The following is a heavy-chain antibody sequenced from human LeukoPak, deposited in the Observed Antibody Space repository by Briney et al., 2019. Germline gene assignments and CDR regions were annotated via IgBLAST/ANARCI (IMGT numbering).Heavy chain of an antibody. J-gene: IGHJ5*02. V-gene: IGHV4-39*01. D-gene: IGHD2-2*02. Sequence: PSETLSLTCTVSGPPISSGYYYWGWIRQAPGKGLEWIASIYSSGITYYNPSLKSRVTISVDTSKNQISLMVSSVTAADTAFYYCAGHPDCSSSSCYRWFDPWGQGTLVTVSS. CDR1: GPPISSGYYY. CDR2: IYSSGIT. CDR3: AGHPDCSSSSCYRWFDP.